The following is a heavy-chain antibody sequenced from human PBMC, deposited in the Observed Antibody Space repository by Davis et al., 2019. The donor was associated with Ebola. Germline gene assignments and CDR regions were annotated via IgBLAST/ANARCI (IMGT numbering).Heavy chain of an antibody. CDR2: ISYDGSNK. CDR1: RFTVSSYA. CDR3: ARDVEFYDFWSGPGIMDV. J-gene: IGHJ6*02. Sequence: GGSLRLSCSASRFTVSSYARHWVRQAPGKWLEWVAVISYDGSNKYYADSVKGRFTISRDNSKNTLYLQMNSLRAEDTAVYYCARDVEFYDFWSGPGIMDVWGQGTTVTVSS. V-gene: IGHV3-30-3*01. D-gene: IGHD3-3*01.